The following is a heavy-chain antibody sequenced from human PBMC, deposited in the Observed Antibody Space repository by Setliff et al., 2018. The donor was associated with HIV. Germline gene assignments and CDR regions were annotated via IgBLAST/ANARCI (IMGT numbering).Heavy chain of an antibody. CDR2: IYHSGNT. Sequence: SLTFSSYAMTWIRQPPGKGLEWIGYIYHSGNTNYNPSLESRVSISVDTSKNQFFLTLTSVTAADTAVYFCARVPFGSGSYYFDFWGQGTLVTVSS. J-gene: IGHJ4*02. V-gene: IGHV4-61*06. CDR3: ARVPFGSGSYYFDF. CDR1: SLTFSSYA. D-gene: IGHD3-10*01.